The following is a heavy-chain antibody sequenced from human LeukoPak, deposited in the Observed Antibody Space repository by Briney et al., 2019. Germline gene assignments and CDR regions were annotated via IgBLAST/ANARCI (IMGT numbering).Heavy chain of an antibody. V-gene: IGHV1-24*01. CDR3: ATASLGYYAFDI. J-gene: IGHJ3*02. CDR2: FDPEDGET. D-gene: IGHD7-27*01. Sequence: ASVKVSCKVSGYTLTELSMHWVRQAPGKGLEWMGGFDPEDGETIYAQKFQGRVTMTEDTSTDTAYIELSSLRSEDTAVYYCATASLGYYAFDIWGQGTMVTVSS. CDR1: GYTLTELS.